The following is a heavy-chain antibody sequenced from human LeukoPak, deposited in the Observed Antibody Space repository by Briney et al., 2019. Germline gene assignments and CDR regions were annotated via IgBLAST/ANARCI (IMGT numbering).Heavy chain of an antibody. CDR2: MYTSGTT. V-gene: IGHV4-61*02. CDR3: ARGGWNKFDY. D-gene: IGHD3-22*01. CDR1: GGSISSGSYY. J-gene: IGHJ4*02. Sequence: SETLSLTCTVSGGSISSGSYYWSWIRQPAGKGLEWIGRMYTSGTTNYNPSLKSRVTISVDTSKNQFSLKLSSVTAADTAVYYCARGGWNKFDYWGQGTLVTVSS.